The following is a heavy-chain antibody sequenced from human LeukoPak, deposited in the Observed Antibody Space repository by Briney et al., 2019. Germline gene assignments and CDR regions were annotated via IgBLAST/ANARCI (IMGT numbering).Heavy chain of an antibody. CDR3: ASNYYESRTYFAD. J-gene: IGHJ4*02. Sequence: GGSLRLSCAPSGFTVSSNYISWVRQATRKGLEWVSFIHSGGKTYYADSVKGRFTISRDNSENTLYLQMNSLRAEDSAVYYCASNYYESRTYFADWGQGALVTVSS. CDR1: GFTVSSNY. D-gene: IGHD3-22*01. V-gene: IGHV3-53*01. CDR2: IHSGGKT.